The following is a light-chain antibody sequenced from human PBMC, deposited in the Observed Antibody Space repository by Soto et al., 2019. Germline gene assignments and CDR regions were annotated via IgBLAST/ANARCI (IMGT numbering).Light chain of an antibody. CDR2: YDS. J-gene: IGLJ2*01. CDR1: NIGSKS. V-gene: IGLV3-21*04. Sequence: SSELTQPPSVSVAPGKTARITCGGNNIGSKSVHWYQQKPGQAPVLVIYYDSDRPSGIPERFSGSNSGNTATLTISRVEAGDEADYYCQVWDSSSDHPSVVFGGGTKVTVL. CDR3: QVWDSSSDHPSVV.